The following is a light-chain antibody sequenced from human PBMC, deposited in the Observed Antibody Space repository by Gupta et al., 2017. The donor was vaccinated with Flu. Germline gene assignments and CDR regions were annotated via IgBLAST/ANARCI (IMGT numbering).Light chain of an antibody. CDR2: RNN. Sequence: VMSQPPPASEPPGQRNTISCTGDVSNIRNNYVHWYQQVPGTAPRLVVYRNNKRPLGVPDRFSGTKSGTSASLAISGLRPEDEGIYYCAAWDDILNGVMFGGGTKLTVL. J-gene: IGLJ3*02. CDR1: VSNIRNNY. V-gene: IGLV1-47*01. CDR3: AAWDDILNGVM.